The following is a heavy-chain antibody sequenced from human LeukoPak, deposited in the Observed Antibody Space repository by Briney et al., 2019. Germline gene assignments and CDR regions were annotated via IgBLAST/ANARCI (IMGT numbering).Heavy chain of an antibody. V-gene: IGHV4-59*01. Sequence: SETLSLTCTVSGGSISNYYWSWIRQPPGKAQEWIGYIYYTGTTKYNPSLKSRATISLDTSKNQFSLRLTSVTAADTALFFCARGYDIDVWGQGTTVTVSS. CDR2: IYYTGTT. CDR1: GGSISNYY. CDR3: ARGYDIDV. J-gene: IGHJ6*02.